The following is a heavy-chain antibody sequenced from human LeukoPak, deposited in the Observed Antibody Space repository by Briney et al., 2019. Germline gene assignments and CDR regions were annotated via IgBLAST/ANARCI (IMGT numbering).Heavy chain of an antibody. J-gene: IGHJ5*02. CDR3: ARSQSRENWFDT. CDR1: GYSINNGYY. Sequence: SETLSLTCDVSGYSINNGYYWGCLRPPPRKGLGWIANIYYSGRTYYTPSLRSRATISVDPSKNQFSLRLTSVTAADSAVYYCARSQSRENWFDTWGQGIWVIVSS. CDR2: IYYSGRT. V-gene: IGHV4-38-2*01.